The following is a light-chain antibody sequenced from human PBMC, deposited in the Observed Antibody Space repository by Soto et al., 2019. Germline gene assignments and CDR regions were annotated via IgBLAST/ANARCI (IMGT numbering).Light chain of an antibody. CDR1: SSNIGGNS. J-gene: IGLJ1*01. CDR2: DDD. V-gene: IGLV1-51*01. Sequence: QSVLTQPPSVSAAPGQKVTISCSGSSSNIGGNSVSWYQQFPGTAPKLLIYDDDKRPSGIPDRFSGSKSGTSATLGITGFQTGDDADYYCGSWDSSLSAYVFANGTKVTVL. CDR3: GSWDSSLSAYV.